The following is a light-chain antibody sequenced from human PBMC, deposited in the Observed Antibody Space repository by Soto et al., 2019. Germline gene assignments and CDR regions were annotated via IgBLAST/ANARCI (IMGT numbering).Light chain of an antibody. J-gene: IGKJ5*01. V-gene: IGKV3-20*01. CDR1: QSIRTS. Sequence: EVVLTQSPATLSLSPGERATLSCRASQSIRTSLAWYQQKPGQAPRLVIFGASNRANGVPARFGGSGSETDFTLTISRLEPEDFALYYCQQYGSSAPITFGQGTRLEIK. CDR3: QQYGSSAPIT. CDR2: GAS.